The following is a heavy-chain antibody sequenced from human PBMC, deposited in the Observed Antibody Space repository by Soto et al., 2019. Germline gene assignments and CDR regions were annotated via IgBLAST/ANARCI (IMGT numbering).Heavy chain of an antibody. CDR2: IYHSGST. CDR3: AAGGGLPRYY. D-gene: IGHD5-12*01. V-gene: IGHV4-30-2*01. J-gene: IGHJ4*02. Sequence: QLQLQESGSGLVKPSQTLSLTCAVSGGSISSGGYSWSWIRQPPGKGLEWIGYIYHSGSTCYNPFLKSRVTISVDRSKNRLSLKLSSVAAADTAVYYCAAGGGLPRYYWGQGTLVSVSS. CDR1: GGSISSGGYS.